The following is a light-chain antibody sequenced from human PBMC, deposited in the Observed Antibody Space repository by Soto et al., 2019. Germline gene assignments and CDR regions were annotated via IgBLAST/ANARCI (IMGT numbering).Light chain of an antibody. CDR1: QNVGNN. Sequence: EIVMTQSPATLSVSPGERATLSCRASQNVGNNLAWYQQKPGQAPRLLMSGASSRATGIPDRFSGSGFGTDFTLTISRLEPEDFAVYYCQQYGSSFTITFGQGTRLEIK. J-gene: IGKJ5*01. V-gene: IGKV3-20*01. CDR2: GAS. CDR3: QQYGSSFTIT.